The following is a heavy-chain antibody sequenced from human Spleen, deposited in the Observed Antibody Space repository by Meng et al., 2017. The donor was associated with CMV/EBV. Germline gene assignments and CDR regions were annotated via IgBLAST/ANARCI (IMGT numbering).Heavy chain of an antibody. CDR1: GGSISSSNW. Sequence: SETLSLTCAVSGGSISSSNWWSWVRQPPGKGLEWIGEIYHSGSTNYNPSLKSRVTISVDKSKNQFFLKLSSVTAADTAVYYCAREGVDTAMVNVYYYYGMDVWGQGTTVTVSS. CDR2: IYHSGST. CDR3: AREGVDTAMVNVYYYYGMDV. J-gene: IGHJ6*02. D-gene: IGHD5-18*01. V-gene: IGHV4-4*02.